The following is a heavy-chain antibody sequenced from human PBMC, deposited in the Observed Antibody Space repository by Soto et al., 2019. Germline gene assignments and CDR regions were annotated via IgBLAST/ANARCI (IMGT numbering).Heavy chain of an antibody. CDR2: ISSTSSAI. D-gene: IGHD5-12*01. J-gene: IGHJ4*02. CDR1: GFTFSNYS. Sequence: GGSLRLSCTTSGFTFSNYSMNWVRQAPGKGLEWLSYISSTSSAIYYTDSVKGRFTVSRDNAKNSLYLQMNSLRAEDTAVYYCARLPFDSGYDLDSWGQGTLVTVSS. CDR3: ARLPFDSGYDLDS. V-gene: IGHV3-48*01.